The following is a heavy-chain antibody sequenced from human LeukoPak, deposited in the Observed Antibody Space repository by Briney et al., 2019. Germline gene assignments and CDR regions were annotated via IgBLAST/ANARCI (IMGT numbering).Heavy chain of an antibody. Sequence: PGGSLRLSCAASGFIFSREWMHWVRQAPGRGLVWVSRVNTDGSSTVYADSVKGRFTISRDNAKNTLYLQMNSLRAEDTAVYYCAKDIWDYYDSSGSKPQAFDIWGQGTMVTVSS. D-gene: IGHD3-22*01. CDR3: AKDIWDYYDSSGSKPQAFDI. CDR2: VNTDGSST. V-gene: IGHV3-74*03. CDR1: GFIFSREW. J-gene: IGHJ3*02.